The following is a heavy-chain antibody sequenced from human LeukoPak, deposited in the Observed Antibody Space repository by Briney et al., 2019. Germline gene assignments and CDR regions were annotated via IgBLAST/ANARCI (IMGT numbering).Heavy chain of an antibody. CDR2: ISNSGGST. CDR3: AKTSGPTDY. V-gene: IGHV3-23*01. CDR1: GFTFSNYA. J-gene: IGHJ4*02. Sequence: GGSLRLSCAASGFTFSNYAMSWVRQAPGKGLEWVSAISNSGGSTYYTDSVKGRFTISRDNSKNTLYLQMNSLRAEDTAVYYCAKTSGPTDYRGQGTLVTVSS. D-gene: IGHD3-10*01.